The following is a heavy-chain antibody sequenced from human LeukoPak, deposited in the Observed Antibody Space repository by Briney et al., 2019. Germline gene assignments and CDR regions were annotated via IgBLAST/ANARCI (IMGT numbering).Heavy chain of an antibody. D-gene: IGHD3-10*01. Sequence: PGRSLRLSCAASGFTFSSYGMHWVRQAPGKGLEWVAVISYDGSNKYYADSVKGRFTISRDNSKNTLYLQMNSLRAEDTAVYYWAKEAFYYGSGSYYNSRPYYFDYWGQGTLVTVSA. CDR1: GFTFSSYG. CDR3: AKEAFYYGSGSYYNSRPYYFDY. CDR2: ISYDGSNK. V-gene: IGHV3-30*18. J-gene: IGHJ4*02.